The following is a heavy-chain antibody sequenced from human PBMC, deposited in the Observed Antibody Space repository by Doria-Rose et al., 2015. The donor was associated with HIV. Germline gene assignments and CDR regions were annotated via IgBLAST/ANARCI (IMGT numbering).Heavy chain of an antibody. CDR1: GVSLSSPGMG. D-gene: IGHD6-13*01. CDR3: ARIKSSRWYHKYYFDF. Sequence: QVTLKESGPVLVKPTETLTLTCTVSGVSLSSPGMGVSWIRQPPGKALEWLANTFSDDERSYKASLKSRLTISSGTSKSQVVLTMTDMVPVDTATYYCARIKSSRWYHKYYFDFWGQGTLVIVSA. J-gene: IGHJ4*02. CDR2: TFSDDER. V-gene: IGHV2-26*01.